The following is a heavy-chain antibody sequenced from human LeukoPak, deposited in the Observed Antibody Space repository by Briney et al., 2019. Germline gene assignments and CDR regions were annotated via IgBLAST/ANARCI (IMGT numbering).Heavy chain of an antibody. J-gene: IGHJ6*02. V-gene: IGHV1-46*01. CDR2: INPSGGST. CDR3: ARDRELTYYDILTGYYYYYGMDV. Sequence: ASVKVSCKASGYTFTSYGISWVRQAPGQGLEWMGIINPSGGSTSYAQKFQGRITMTRDTSTSTVYMELSSLRSEDTAVYYCARDRELTYYDILTGYYYYYGMDVWGQGTTVTVSS. D-gene: IGHD3-9*01. CDR1: GYTFTSYG.